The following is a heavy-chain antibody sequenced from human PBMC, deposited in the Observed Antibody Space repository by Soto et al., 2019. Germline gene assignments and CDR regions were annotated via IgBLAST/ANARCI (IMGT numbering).Heavy chain of an antibody. V-gene: IGHV3-23*01. J-gene: IGHJ5*02. CDR2: ISGSGGST. CDR3: AKTIRDYSDLWSGYPPAWFDP. Sequence: GGSLRLSCAASGFTFSSYAMSWVRQAPGKGLEWVSAISGSGGSTYYADSVKGRFTISRDNSKNTLYLQMNSLRAEDTAVYYCAKTIRDYSDLWSGYPPAWFDPWGQGTLVTVSS. D-gene: IGHD3-3*01. CDR1: GFTFSSYA.